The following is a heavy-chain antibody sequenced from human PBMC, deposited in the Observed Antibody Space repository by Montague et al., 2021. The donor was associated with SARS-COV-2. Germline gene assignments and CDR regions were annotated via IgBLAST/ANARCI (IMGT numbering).Heavy chain of an antibody. CDR3: ARTLRNLGKRAFDI. V-gene: IGHV4-39*07. D-gene: IGHD2/OR15-2a*01. CDR2: IYYSGST. J-gene: IGHJ3*02. Sequence: SETLSLTCTVSGGSISSSSYYWGWIRQPPGKGLEWIGSIYYSGSTYYNPSLKSRVTISVDTSKNQFSLKLSSVTAADTAVYYCARTLRNLGKRAFDIWGQGTMVTVSS. CDR1: GGSISSSSYY.